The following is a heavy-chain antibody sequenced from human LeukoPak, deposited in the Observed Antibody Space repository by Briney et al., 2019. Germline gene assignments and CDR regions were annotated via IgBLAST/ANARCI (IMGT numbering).Heavy chain of an antibody. V-gene: IGHV4-4*09. CDR3: ARQKCTSTSCLTKNAFDI. D-gene: IGHD2-2*01. J-gene: IGHJ3*02. CDR1: GSISSYY. Sequence: SETLSLTCTVSGSISSYYWSWIRQPPGKGLEGIGYIYTSGSTNYNPSLKSRVTISVDTSKNQFSLDLSSVTAADTAVYYCARQKCTSTSCLTKNAFDIWGQGTMVTVSS. CDR2: IYTSGST.